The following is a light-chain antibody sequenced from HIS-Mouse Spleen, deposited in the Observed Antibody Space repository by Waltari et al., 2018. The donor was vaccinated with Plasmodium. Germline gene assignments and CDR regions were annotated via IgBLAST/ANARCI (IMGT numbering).Light chain of an antibody. V-gene: IGKV4-1*01. CDR3: QQYYSTPYT. CDR2: WAS. CDR1: PSVLYSYNNKNY. Sequence: DIVMTQSPDSLAVSLTERAPINFQSSPSVLYSYNNKNYLAWYQQKPGQPPKMLIYWASTRESGVPDRFSGSGSGTDFTLTISSLQAEDVAVYYCQQYYSTPYTFGQGTKLEIK. J-gene: IGKJ2*01.